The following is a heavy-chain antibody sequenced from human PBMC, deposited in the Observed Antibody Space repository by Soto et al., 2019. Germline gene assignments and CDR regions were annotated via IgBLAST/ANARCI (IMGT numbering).Heavy chain of an antibody. V-gene: IGHV4-39*01. CDR1: GTSISSTSYY. J-gene: IGHJ5*02. CDR3: ARQISGTCLSLRWFDP. CDR2: IFYNGNT. Sequence: SETLSLTCTVSGTSISSTSYYWGWIRQPPGKGLEWIGSIFYNGNTYYNPSLKSRVTISVDTSKNQFSLRLSSVTAADTAVYFCARQISGTCLSLRWFDPWGQGTLVAVAS. D-gene: IGHD2-15*01.